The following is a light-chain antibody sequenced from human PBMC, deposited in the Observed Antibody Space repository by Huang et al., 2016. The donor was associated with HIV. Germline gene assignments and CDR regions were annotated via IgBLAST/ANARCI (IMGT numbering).Light chain of an antibody. CDR3: QQYHYWPPVT. CDR2: GKS. J-gene: IGKJ1*01. Sequence: IVMTQSPDTLSVSPGERATLSCRAGQSGTHRLAWYQQKPGQAPRLLIYGKSNRATGIPGRFSGSGSGTDFTLTISSLQSDDFGVYYCQQYHYWPPVTFGQGTKVEI. CDR1: QSGTHR. V-gene: IGKV3-15*01.